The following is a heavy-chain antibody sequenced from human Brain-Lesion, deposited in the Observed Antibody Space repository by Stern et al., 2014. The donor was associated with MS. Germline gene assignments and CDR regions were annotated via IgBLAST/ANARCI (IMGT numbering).Heavy chain of an antibody. V-gene: IGHV4-31*03. CDR2: ISYSGNT. CDR1: GGAVSSGDRY. J-gene: IGHJ4*02. D-gene: IGHD3-3*01. Sequence: QVQLVQSGPGLVKPSQTLSLTCTVSGGAVSSGDRYLSWIRPHPEKGLEWVGYISYSGNTYYNPSLESRVTISMDRSKNQFSLKLRSVTAADTAVYYCARVTEFLRFFYPDYWGQGIRVTVSS. CDR3: ARVTEFLRFFYPDY.